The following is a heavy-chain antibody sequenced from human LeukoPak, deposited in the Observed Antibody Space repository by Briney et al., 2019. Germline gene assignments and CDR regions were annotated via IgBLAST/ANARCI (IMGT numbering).Heavy chain of an antibody. CDR3: AALESVPNYYDSSGYHFDY. Sequence: ASVKVSCKASGYTFTGYYMHWVRQAPGQGLEWMGWINPNSGDTNYAQKFQGRVTMTRDTSISTAYMELSRLRSDDTAVYYCAALESVPNYYDSSGYHFDYWGQGTLVTVSS. V-gene: IGHV1-2*02. D-gene: IGHD3-22*01. J-gene: IGHJ4*02. CDR1: GYTFTGYY. CDR2: INPNSGDT.